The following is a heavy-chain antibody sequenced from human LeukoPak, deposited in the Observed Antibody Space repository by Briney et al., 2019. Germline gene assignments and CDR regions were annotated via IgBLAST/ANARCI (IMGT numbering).Heavy chain of an antibody. D-gene: IGHD3-22*01. V-gene: IGHV4-61*01. CDR2: IQYSGST. CDR3: ARYYDSSGYWSTPHFDY. J-gene: IGHJ4*02. Sequence: PSETLSLTCTVSGDSVSGISFYWSWIRQPPGKGLQCIGYIQYSGSTNYNPSLKSRVTISVDTSKNQFSLKLSSVTAADTAVYYCARYYDSSGYWSTPHFDYWGQGTLVTVSS. CDR1: GDSVSGISFY.